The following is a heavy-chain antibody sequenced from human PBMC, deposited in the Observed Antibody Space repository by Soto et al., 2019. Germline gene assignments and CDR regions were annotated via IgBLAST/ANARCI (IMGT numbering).Heavy chain of an antibody. D-gene: IGHD3-3*01. V-gene: IGHV1-18*01. J-gene: IGHJ3*02. Sequence: ASVKVSCKASGYTFTSYGISWVRQAPGQGLEWMGWISAYNGNTNYAQKLQGRVTMTTDTSTSTAYMELRSLRSDDTAVYYCARETVLRPLEWLLSVYYIWGQGTMVTVSS. CDR1: GYTFTSYG. CDR2: ISAYNGNT. CDR3: ARETVLRPLEWLLSVYYI.